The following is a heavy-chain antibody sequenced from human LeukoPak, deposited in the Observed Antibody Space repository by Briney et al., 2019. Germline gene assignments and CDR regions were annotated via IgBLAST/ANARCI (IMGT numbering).Heavy chain of an antibody. V-gene: IGHV4-59*01. D-gene: IGHD6-13*01. CDR1: GFTFSSYS. Sequence: PGGSLRLSCAASGFTFSSYSMNWIRQPPGKGLEWIGYIYYSGTTNYNPSLKSRVTISVGTSKNQFSLKLSSVTAADTAVYYCARGVYIAAAQYGYWGQGTLVTVSS. J-gene: IGHJ4*02. CDR3: ARGVYIAAAQYGY. CDR2: IYYSGTT.